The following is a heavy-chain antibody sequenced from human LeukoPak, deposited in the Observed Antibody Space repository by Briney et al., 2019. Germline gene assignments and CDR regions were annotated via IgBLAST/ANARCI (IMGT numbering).Heavy chain of an antibody. CDR3: ARDGDYGGRGDY. CDR2: IQQDGSEK. D-gene: IGHD4-23*01. V-gene: IGHV3-7*01. CDR1: GFTFSNYW. J-gene: IGHJ4*02. Sequence: GGSLRLSCAASGFTFSNYWMSWVRQAPGKGLEWVANIQQDGSEKYYVDSVKGRFTISRDNAKNSLYLQMNSLRAEDTAVYYCARDGDYGGRGDYWGQGTLVTVSS.